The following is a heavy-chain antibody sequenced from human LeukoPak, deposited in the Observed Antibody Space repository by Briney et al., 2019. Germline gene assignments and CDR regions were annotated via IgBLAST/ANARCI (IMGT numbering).Heavy chain of an antibody. CDR1: GGSVSSYY. Sequence: PSETLSLTCTVSGGSVSSYYWSWIRQPPGKGLEWIGYIYTSGSTNYNPSLKSRVTISVDTSKNQFSLKLRSVTAADTAVYFYARHMYSTSSALDFWGQGTLVTVSS. CDR2: IYTSGST. CDR3: ARHMYSTSSALDF. J-gene: IGHJ4*02. D-gene: IGHD6-6*01. V-gene: IGHV4-4*09.